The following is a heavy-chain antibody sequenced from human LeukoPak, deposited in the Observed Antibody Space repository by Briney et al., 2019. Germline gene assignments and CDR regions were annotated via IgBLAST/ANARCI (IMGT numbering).Heavy chain of an antibody. CDR3: VRKNRDFNAAFDI. D-gene: IGHD2-21*02. CDR1: GFTVSNNY. CDR2: TYSDSST. Sequence: GGSLRLSCAASGFTVSNNYMSWVRQAPGKGLEWVSITYSDSSTNYADSVKGRFTISRDTSQNTLSLQMNSLRAEDTAVYYCVRKNRDFNAAFDIWGQGAVVTVSS. V-gene: IGHV3-53*01. J-gene: IGHJ3*02.